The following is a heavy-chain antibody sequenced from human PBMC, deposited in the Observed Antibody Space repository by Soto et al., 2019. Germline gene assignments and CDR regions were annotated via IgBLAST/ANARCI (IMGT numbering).Heavy chain of an antibody. Sequence: PSETLSLTCPVSGGSISSSSYYCGWIRQPPGKGLECIVSIYYSGSTYYNPSLKGRGTISVDTSKKQVSLKLSSVTAADTARYFCAGYCSSSICPEDHFFALEVWGQGTTVTVSS. J-gene: IGHJ6*02. CDR1: GGSISSSSYY. CDR3: AGYCSSSICPEDHFFALEV. V-gene: IGHV4-39*07. CDR2: IYYSGST. D-gene: IGHD2-2*01.